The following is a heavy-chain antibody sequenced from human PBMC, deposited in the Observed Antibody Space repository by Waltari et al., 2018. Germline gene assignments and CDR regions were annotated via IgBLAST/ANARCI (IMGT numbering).Heavy chain of an antibody. CDR2: IIPSFGTA. Sequence: QVQLVQSGAEVKKPGSSVKVSCKASGGTFSSYAISWVRQAPGQGLEWMGRIIPSFGTANYAQKFQGRVTITADKSTSTAYMELSSLRSEDTAVYYCASGYDYIWGSYRYFEGDYWGQGTLVTVSS. V-gene: IGHV1-69*08. CDR3: ASGYDYIWGSYRYFEGDY. D-gene: IGHD3-16*02. CDR1: GGTFSSYA. J-gene: IGHJ4*02.